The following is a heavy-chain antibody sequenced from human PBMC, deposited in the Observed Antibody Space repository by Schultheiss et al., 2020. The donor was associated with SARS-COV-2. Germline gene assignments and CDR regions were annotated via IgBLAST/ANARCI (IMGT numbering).Heavy chain of an antibody. J-gene: IGHJ5*02. D-gene: IGHD3-10*01. V-gene: IGHV4-61*01. Sequence: SETLSLTCTVSGGSVSSGSYYWSWIRQPPGKGLQWIGYITHSGSANYNPSLGSRLTISVGTSKNQLSLKLTSVTPADTAVYYCARGYGSGSYTVFDPWGQGTLVTVSS. CDR2: ITHSGSA. CDR1: GGSVSSGSYY. CDR3: ARGYGSGSYTVFDP.